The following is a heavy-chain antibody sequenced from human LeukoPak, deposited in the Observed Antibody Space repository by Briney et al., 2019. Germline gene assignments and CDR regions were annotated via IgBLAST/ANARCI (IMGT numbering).Heavy chain of an antibody. CDR2: IWYDGSNK. V-gene: IGHV3-33*01. CDR1: GFTFSSYG. Sequence: GGSLRLSCAASGFTFSSYGMHWVRQAPGKGLEWVAVIWYDGSNKYYADSVKGRFTISRDNSKNTLYLQMNSLRAEDTAVYYCAGDRVYSSIPGVMDVWGKGTTVTVSS. D-gene: IGHD6-13*01. CDR3: AGDRVYSSIPGVMDV. J-gene: IGHJ6*04.